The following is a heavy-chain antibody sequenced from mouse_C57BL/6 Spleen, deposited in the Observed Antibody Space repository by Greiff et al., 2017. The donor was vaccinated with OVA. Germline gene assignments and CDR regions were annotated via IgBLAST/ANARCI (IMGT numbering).Heavy chain of an antibody. Sequence: QVQLQQPGAELVRPGSSVKLSCKASGYTFTNYLIEWVKQRPGQGLEWIGVINPGSGGTNYNEKFKGKATLTADKSSSTAYMQLSSLTSEDSAVYFCARQGSSGYGAMDYWGQGTSVTVSS. CDR1: GYTFTNYL. CDR2: INPGSGGT. D-gene: IGHD3-2*02. V-gene: IGHV1-54*01. J-gene: IGHJ4*01. CDR3: ARQGSSGYGAMDY.